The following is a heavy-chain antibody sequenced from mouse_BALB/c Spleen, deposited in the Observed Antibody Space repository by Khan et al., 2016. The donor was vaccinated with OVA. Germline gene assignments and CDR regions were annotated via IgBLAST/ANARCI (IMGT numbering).Heavy chain of an antibody. CDR3: ARSIMAN. CDR1: GYSITSDYA. Sequence: EVQLQESGPGLVKPSQSLSLTCTVTGYSITSDYAWNWIRQFPGNKLEWMGYISYSGCTSYNPSLQSRISITRDTSKNQFFLQLNSVTTEDTATYYWARSIMANWGQGTTLTVSS. CDR2: ISYSGCT. V-gene: IGHV3-2*02. J-gene: IGHJ2*01.